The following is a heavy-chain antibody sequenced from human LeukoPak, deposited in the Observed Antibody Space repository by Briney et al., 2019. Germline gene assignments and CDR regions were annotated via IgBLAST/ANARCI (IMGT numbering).Heavy chain of an antibody. CDR1: GGTFSSYA. CDR2: INPNSGGT. V-gene: IGHV1-2*02. J-gene: IGHJ4*02. Sequence: ASVKVSCKASGGTFSSYAISWVRQAPGQGLEWMGWINPNSGGTNYAQKFQGRVTMTRDTSISTAYMELSRLRSDDTAVYYCARDNDWAFHYWGQGTLVTVSS. D-gene: IGHD3-9*01. CDR3: ARDNDWAFHY.